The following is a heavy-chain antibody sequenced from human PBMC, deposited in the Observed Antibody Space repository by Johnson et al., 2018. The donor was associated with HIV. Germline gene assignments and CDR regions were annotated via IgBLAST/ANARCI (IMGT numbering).Heavy chain of an antibody. CDR2: ISSSGSTI. J-gene: IGHJ3*02. Sequence: QVQLVESGGGLVQPGGSLGLFCSASGFTFSDYYMSWIRQAPGKGLEWVSYISSSGSTIYYADSVKGRFTISRDNAKNSLYLQMNSLRAEDTAVYYCAKPPVGGSYLDAFDIWGQGTMVTVSS. D-gene: IGHD1-26*01. CDR3: AKPPVGGSYLDAFDI. V-gene: IGHV3-11*04. CDR1: GFTFSDYY.